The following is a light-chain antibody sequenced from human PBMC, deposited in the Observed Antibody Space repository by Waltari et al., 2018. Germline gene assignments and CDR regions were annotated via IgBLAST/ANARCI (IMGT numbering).Light chain of an antibody. J-gene: IGKJ3*01. CDR3: QQYYNTPFT. V-gene: IGKV4-1*01. CDR1: QSVFYSPNNNNY. CDR2: WAS. Sequence: DIVMTQSPDSLAVSLGERATINCKSRQSVFYSPNNNNYLAWYQQKPGQPPKLLIYWASTRESGVPDRFSGSGSGTDFTLTISSLQAEDVAVYYCQQYYNTPFTFGPGTKVDIK.